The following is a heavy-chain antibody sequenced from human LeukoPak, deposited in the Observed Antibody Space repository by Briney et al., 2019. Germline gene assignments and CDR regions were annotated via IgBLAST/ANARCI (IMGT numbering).Heavy chain of an antibody. CDR3: ARTSSSWDGFDP. J-gene: IGHJ5*02. Sequence: SETLSLTCTVSGGSISSYYWSWIRQPPGKGLGWIGYIYYSGSTNYNPSLKSRVTISVDTSKIQFSLKLSSVTAADTAVYYCARTSSSWDGFDPWGQGTLVTVSS. V-gene: IGHV4-59*01. D-gene: IGHD6-13*01. CDR1: GGSISSYY. CDR2: IYYSGST.